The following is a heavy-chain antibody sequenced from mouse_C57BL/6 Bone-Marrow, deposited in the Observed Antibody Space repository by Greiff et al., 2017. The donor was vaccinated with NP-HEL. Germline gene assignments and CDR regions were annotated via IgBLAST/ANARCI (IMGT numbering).Heavy chain of an antibody. J-gene: IGHJ2*01. Sequence: VQLQQPGAELVKPGASVKLSCKASGYTFTSYWMQWVKQRPGQGLEWIGEIDPSDSYTNYNQKFKGKATLTVDTSSSTAYMQLSSLTSEDSAVYYCARRGGGVSYGSSVYYFDYWGQGTTLTVSS. CDR1: GYTFTSYW. V-gene: IGHV1-50*01. CDR2: IDPSDSYT. D-gene: IGHD1-1*01. CDR3: ARRGGGVSYGSSVYYFDY.